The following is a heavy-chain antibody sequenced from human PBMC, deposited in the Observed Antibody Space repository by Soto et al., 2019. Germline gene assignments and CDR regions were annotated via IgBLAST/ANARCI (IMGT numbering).Heavy chain of an antibody. J-gene: IGHJ4*02. CDR3: ARGSGWYYY. D-gene: IGHD6-19*01. Sequence: SETLSLTCTVSGGSISSYYWSWIRQPPGKGLEWIGNIHYSGSTNYNPSLKSRITISVDTSKNQFSLKLSSVTAADTAVYYCARGSGWYYYWGQGTLVTVSS. CDR1: GGSISSYY. V-gene: IGHV4-59*08. CDR2: IHYSGST.